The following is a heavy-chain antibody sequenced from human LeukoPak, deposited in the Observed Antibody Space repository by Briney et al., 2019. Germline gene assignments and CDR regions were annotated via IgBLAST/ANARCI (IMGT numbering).Heavy chain of an antibody. V-gene: IGHV3-53*01. CDR1: VFTVSSNS. CDR2: IYSGGNT. Sequence: VGALRLSCTVSVFTVSSNSMSWVRQAPGKGLEGVSCIYSGGNTHYSDSVKGRFTNSRDNSKNTLYLQMNSLRADDTAVYYCARRAGEYSHPYDYWGQGTLVTVSS. CDR3: ARRAGEYSHPYDY. J-gene: IGHJ4*02. D-gene: IGHD4-17*01.